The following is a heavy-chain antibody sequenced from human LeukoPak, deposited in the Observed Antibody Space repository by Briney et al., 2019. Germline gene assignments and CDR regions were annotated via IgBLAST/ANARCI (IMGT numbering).Heavy chain of an antibody. CDR2: ISSSSSYI. J-gene: IGHJ3*02. V-gene: IGHV3-21*01. Sequence: GGSLRLSCAASGFTFSSYNMNWVRQAPGKGLEWVSSISSSSSYIYYADSVKGRFTISRDNAKNSLYLQMNSLRAEGTAVYYCARSGYSSALRAFDIWGQGTMVTVSS. CDR3: ARSGYSSALRAFDI. D-gene: IGHD6-19*01. CDR1: GFTFSSYN.